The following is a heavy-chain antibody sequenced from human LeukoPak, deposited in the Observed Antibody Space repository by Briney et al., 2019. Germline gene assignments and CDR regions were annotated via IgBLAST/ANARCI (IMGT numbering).Heavy chain of an antibody. V-gene: IGHV1-18*01. CDR1: GYTFTSYG. J-gene: IGHJ4*02. CDR3: ARDFCRSLELPKPLVY. CDR2: ISAYNGNT. Sequence: ASVKVSCKASGYTFTSYGISWVRQAPGQGLEWMGWISAYNGNTNYAQKLQGRVTMTTDTSTSTAYMELRSLRSDDTAVYYCARDFCRSLELPKPLVYWGQGTLVTVSS. D-gene: IGHD1-26*01.